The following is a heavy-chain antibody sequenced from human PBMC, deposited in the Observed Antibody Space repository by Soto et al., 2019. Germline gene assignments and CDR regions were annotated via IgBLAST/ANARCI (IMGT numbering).Heavy chain of an antibody. D-gene: IGHD3-10*01. CDR2: ICGSGADT. CDR3: ANFHFSGTHFIPGVY. V-gene: IGHV3-23*01. J-gene: IGHJ4*02. Sequence: EVQLLESGGGLAQPGRSLRLSCAGSGFTFSTHAFPWVRQAPGKGLEWVSGICGSGADTYKADSVKGRFTISRDNSKNTLSLQRNSLRSDETAVNYCANFHFSGTHFIPGVYWGQGTLVTVSS. CDR1: GFTFSTHA.